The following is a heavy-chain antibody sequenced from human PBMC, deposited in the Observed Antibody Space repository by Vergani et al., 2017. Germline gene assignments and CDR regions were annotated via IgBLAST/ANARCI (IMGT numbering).Heavy chain of an antibody. V-gene: IGHV1-18*01. CDR2: ISAYNGNK. D-gene: IGHD6-19*01. CDR1: GYTFTSYG. CDR3: AGDPQWLDHFDY. J-gene: IGHJ4*02. Sequence: QVQLVQSGAEVKKPGASVKVSCKASGYTFTSYGISWVRQAPGQGLEWMGWISAYNGNKNYAQKLQGRVTMTTDTSTSTAYMELSSLRSEDAAVYYCAGDPQWLDHFDYWGQGTLVTVSS.